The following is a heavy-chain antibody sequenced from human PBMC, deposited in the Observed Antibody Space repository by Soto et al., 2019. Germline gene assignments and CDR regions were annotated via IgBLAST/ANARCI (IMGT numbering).Heavy chain of an antibody. J-gene: IGHJ3*02. D-gene: IGHD4-17*01. CDR2: ILPIFGTA. CDR3: ARGHEYGGNSEAFDI. V-gene: IGHV1-69*14. Sequence: QVQLVQSGAEVKKPGSSVKVSCKASGGTFSTSSINWLRQAPGQRPEWLGNILPIFGTADYAQKFQDRVTSTGDKSTDTAYMELRSLFSEDTAVYYCARGHEYGGNSEAFDIWGQGTVVSVSS. CDR1: GGTFSTSS.